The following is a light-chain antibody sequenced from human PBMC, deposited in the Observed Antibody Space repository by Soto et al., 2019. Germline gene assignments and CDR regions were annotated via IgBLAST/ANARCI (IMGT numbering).Light chain of an antibody. CDR1: KSVSSSY. Sequence: EIVLTQSPGTLSLSPGERATLSCRASKSVSSSYLAWYQQKPAQAPRLLIYGASSRATGIPDRFSGSGSGTDFTLTISRLEPEDFAVYYCHQYDSSPLTFGGGTKVEIK. CDR2: GAS. V-gene: IGKV3-20*01. J-gene: IGKJ4*01. CDR3: HQYDSSPLT.